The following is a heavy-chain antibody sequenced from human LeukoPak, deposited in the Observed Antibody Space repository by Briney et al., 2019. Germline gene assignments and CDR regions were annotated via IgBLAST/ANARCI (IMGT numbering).Heavy chain of an antibody. CDR2: ITGSSGGT. D-gene: IGHD7-27*01. CDR1: GGSFSGYY. CDR3: ATLTGGYY. J-gene: IGHJ4*02. V-gene: IGHV3-23*01. Sequence: ETLSLTCAVYGGSFSGYYWSWVRQAPGKGLEWVSGITGSSGGTYYADSVKGRFTISRDNSKNTLYLQMNSLRAEDTAVYYCATLTGGYYWGQGTLVTVSS.